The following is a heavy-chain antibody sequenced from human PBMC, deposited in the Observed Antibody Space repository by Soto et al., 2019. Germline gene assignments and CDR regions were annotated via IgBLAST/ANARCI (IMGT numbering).Heavy chain of an antibody. CDR1: GFTFSSYG. CDR3: AQDLWAGSSWYATYDAFDI. V-gene: IGHV3-30*18. Sequence: QVQLVESGGGVVQPGRSLRLSCAASGFTFSSYGMHWVRQAPGTGLEWVAAISYDGSNKYYADSVKGRFTISRDNSKNTLYPQTNSLRAEDTAVYYCAQDLWAGSSWYATYDAFDIWGQGTMVTVSS. D-gene: IGHD6-13*01. J-gene: IGHJ3*02. CDR2: ISYDGSNK.